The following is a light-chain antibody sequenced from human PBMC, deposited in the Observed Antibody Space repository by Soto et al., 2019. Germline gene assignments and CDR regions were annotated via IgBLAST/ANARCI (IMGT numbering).Light chain of an antibody. CDR1: SSDVGGYNF. J-gene: IGLJ2*01. CDR2: EVS. Sequence: QSALTQPPSASGSPGQSVTISCTGTSSDVGGYNFVSWYQQHPAKAPKLMIYEVSERPSGVPDRFSGSKSGTTASLTVSGLEAEDEDDYYCSSYAASDNVVFGGGTKLTVL. CDR3: SSYAASDNVV. V-gene: IGLV2-8*01.